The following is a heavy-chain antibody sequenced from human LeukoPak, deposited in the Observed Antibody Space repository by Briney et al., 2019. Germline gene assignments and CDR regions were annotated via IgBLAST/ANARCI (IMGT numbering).Heavy chain of an antibody. V-gene: IGHV3-23*03. CDR1: GFTFSSSA. CDR2: IYSGGST. J-gene: IGHJ1*01. Sequence: GGSLRLSCAASGFTFSSSAMNWVRQAPGKGLEWVSVIYSGGSTYYVDSVKGRFTISRDNSKNTLYLQMNSLRAEDTAVYYCAKDRGYYDSSGQEYFQHWGQGTLVTVSS. CDR3: AKDRGYYDSSGQEYFQH. D-gene: IGHD3-22*01.